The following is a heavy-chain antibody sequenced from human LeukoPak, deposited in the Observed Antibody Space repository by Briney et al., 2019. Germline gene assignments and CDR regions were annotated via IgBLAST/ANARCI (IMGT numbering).Heavy chain of an antibody. D-gene: IGHD6-19*01. CDR3: ARGRAVTVNYYFDT. V-gene: IGHV3-53*01. CDR2: IYRIGTT. Sequence: GGSLRLSCAASGFTVDNYYMIWVRQAPGKGLEWVSLIYRIGTTNYTDSVRGRFTISRDNSKNTVYLQMNSLRADDTAIYYCARGRAVTVNYYFDTWGQGTLVTVAP. J-gene: IGHJ4*02. CDR1: GFTVDNYY.